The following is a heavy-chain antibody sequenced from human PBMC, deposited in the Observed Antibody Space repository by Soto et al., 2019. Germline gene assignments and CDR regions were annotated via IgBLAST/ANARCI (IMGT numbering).Heavy chain of an antibody. V-gene: IGHV3-21*01. J-gene: IGHJ5*02. CDR3: ARDLTPSGLSSSWYWFDP. D-gene: IGHD6-13*01. Sequence: GGSLRLSCAASGITFSTFSTYSMNWVRQAPGKGLEWVSSISSSSSYIYYADSVKGRFTISRDNAKNSLYLQMNSLRAEDTAVYYCARDLTPSGLSSSWYWFDPWGQGTLVTVSS. CDR1: GITFSTFSTYS. CDR2: ISSSSSYI.